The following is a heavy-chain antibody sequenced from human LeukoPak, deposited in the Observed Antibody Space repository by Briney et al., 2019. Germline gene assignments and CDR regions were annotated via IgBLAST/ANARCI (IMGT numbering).Heavy chain of an antibody. CDR2: ISYEGSTK. D-gene: IGHD3-3*01. J-gene: IGHJ4*02. V-gene: IGHV3-30*04. CDR1: GFTFSSYA. Sequence: PGRSLRLSCAASGFTFSSYAIHWLRQAPGKGLEWVALISYEGSTKYSTDSVKGRFTISRDNSKNTLYLQMNSLRPEDTAVYYCAGHFGAWHYFDYWGQGTLVTVSS. CDR3: AGHFGAWHYFDY.